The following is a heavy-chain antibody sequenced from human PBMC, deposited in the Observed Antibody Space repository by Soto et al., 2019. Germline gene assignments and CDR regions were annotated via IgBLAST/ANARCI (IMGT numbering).Heavy chain of an antibody. D-gene: IGHD2-2*01. Sequence: SETLSLTCAVYGGSFSGYYWSWIRQPPGKGPEWIGYIYYSGRTNYNPSLKSRVTISVDTSKNQFPLKLSSVTAADTAVFYCERQRAMRYYYNYMDVGGKGTTVTVSS. CDR1: GGSFSGYY. V-gene: IGHV4-59*08. CDR2: IYYSGRT. J-gene: IGHJ6*03. CDR3: ERQRAMRYYYNYMDV.